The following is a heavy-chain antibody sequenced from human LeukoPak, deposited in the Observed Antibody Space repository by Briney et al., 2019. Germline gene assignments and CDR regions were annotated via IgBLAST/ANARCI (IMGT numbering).Heavy chain of an antibody. D-gene: IGHD3-3*01. Sequence: GGSLRLSCAASGFPFSDYSFNWVRQAPGKGLEWVSSISRSGSYIYYADSVKGRFTISRDDAKKSLYLQMNGLRAEDTAVYYCARDRDFGVGNWFDPWGQGTLVTVSS. V-gene: IGHV3-21*01. CDR1: GFPFSDYS. CDR3: ARDRDFGVGNWFDP. CDR2: ISRSGSYI. J-gene: IGHJ5*02.